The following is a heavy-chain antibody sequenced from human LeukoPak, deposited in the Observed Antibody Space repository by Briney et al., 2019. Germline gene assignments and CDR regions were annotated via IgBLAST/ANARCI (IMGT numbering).Heavy chain of an antibody. Sequence: DSVKGRFTISRDNSKNTLYLQMNSLRADDTAVYYCAKASGDYGDFWGQGTLVTVSS. D-gene: IGHD1-14*01. J-gene: IGHJ4*02. V-gene: IGHV3-30*02. CDR3: AKASGDYGDF.